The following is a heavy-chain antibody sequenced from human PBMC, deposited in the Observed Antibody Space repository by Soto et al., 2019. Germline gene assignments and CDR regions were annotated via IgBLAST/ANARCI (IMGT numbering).Heavy chain of an antibody. Sequence: QVQLVQSGAEVKKPGASVKVSCKASGYTFTSYDINWVRQATGQGLEWMGWMKPNSGNTGYAQKFQGRVTMTRNTSISTAYMELSSLRSEDTAVYYCACGTPKVNYYYYGMDVWGQGTTVTVSS. V-gene: IGHV1-8*01. D-gene: IGHD2-15*01. CDR3: ACGTPKVNYYYYGMDV. CDR1: GYTFTSYD. CDR2: MKPNSGNT. J-gene: IGHJ6*02.